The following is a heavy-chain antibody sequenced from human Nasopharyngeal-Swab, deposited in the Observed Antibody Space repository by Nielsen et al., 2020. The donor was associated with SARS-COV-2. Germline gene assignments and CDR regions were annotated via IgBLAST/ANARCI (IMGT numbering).Heavy chain of an antibody. J-gene: IGHJ4*02. CDR3: ARGGRGIFGVVTNFDY. Sequence: SEILSLTCTVSGGSISSYYWSWIRQPPGKGLEWIGYIYYSGSTNYNPSLKSRVTISVDTSKNQFSLKLSSVTAADTAVYYCARGGRGIFGVVTNFDYWGQGTLVTVSS. CDR2: IYYSGST. V-gene: IGHV4-59*12. CDR1: GGSISSYY. D-gene: IGHD3-3*01.